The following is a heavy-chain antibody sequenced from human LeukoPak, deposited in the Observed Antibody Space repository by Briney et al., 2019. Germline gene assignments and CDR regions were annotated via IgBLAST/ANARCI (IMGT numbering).Heavy chain of an antibody. CDR3: ARAVRGYSYGYGDY. Sequence: GGSLRLSCAASGFTFSSYAMHWVRQAPGKGLEWVAVISYDGSNKYYADSVKGRFTISRDNSKYTLCLKMTSLRVEDTAVYYCARAVRGYSYGYGDYWGQGTLVTVSS. CDR1: GFTFSSYA. J-gene: IGHJ4*02. D-gene: IGHD5-18*01. V-gene: IGHV3-30*04. CDR2: ISYDGSNK.